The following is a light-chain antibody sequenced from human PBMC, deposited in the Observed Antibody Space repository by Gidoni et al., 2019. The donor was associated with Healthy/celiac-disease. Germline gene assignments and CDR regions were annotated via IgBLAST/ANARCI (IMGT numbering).Light chain of an antibody. J-gene: IGKJ1*01. Sequence: EIVMTQSPATLSVSPGERATLSCRASQSVSSTLACYQQKPGQAPRLLIYGASTRATGIPARFSCSGSGTEFTRTISSLQSEDFAVYYCQQYNNWPLTFGQXTKVEIK. CDR2: GAS. CDR3: QQYNNWPLT. V-gene: IGKV3-15*01. CDR1: QSVSST.